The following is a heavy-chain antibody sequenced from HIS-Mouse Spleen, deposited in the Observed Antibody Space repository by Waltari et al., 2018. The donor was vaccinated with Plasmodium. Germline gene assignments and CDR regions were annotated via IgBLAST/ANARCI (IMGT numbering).Heavy chain of an antibody. CDR2: INQSGST. J-gene: IGHJ4*02. D-gene: IGHD2-15*01. CDR3: ARLVVVASKDSY. CDR1: GGSFSGYY. V-gene: IGHV4-34*01. Sequence: QVQLQQWGAGLLKPSETLSLTCAVYGGSFSGYYWSWIRQPPGKGLEWIGEINQSGSTNDTPSLKSRVTISVDTYKNQFSLKLSSVTAADTAVYYCARLVVVASKDSYWGQGTLVTVSS.